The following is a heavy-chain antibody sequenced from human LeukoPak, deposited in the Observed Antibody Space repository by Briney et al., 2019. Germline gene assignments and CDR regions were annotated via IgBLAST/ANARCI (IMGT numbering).Heavy chain of an antibody. CDR3: AGVLRFLEWLSNYNWFDP. CDR1: GGSFSGYY. D-gene: IGHD3-3*01. V-gene: IGHV4-34*01. J-gene: IGHJ5*02. CDR2: INHSGST. Sequence: PSETLSLTCAVYGGSFSGYYWSWIRQPPGKGLEWIGEINHSGSTNYNPSLKSRVTISVDTSKNQFSLKLCSVTAADTAVYYCAGVLRFLEWLSNYNWFDPWGQGTLVTVSS.